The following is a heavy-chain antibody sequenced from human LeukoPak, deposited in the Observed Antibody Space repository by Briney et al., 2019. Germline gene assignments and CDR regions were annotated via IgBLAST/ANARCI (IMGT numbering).Heavy chain of an antibody. J-gene: IGHJ4*02. CDR2: MYYSGST. D-gene: IGHD3-22*01. CDR1: GGSISSSRYY. CDR3: ARHPEAVGSGYAYFDY. Sequence: SETLSLTCTVSGGSISSSRYYWGWIRQPPGKGLEWIGSMYYSGSTYYSPSLKSRVTISVDTSKNQFSLKLSSVTAADTAEYYCARHPEAVGSGYAYFDYWGQGTLVTVSS. V-gene: IGHV4-39*01.